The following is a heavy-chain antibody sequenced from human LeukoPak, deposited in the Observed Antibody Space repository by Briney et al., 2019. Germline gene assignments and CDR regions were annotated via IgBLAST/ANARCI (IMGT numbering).Heavy chain of an antibody. J-gene: IGHJ5*02. CDR3: ARATIVGATNPWFDP. D-gene: IGHD1-26*01. CDR1: GGSISSYY. V-gene: IGHV4-4*09. CDR2: IYTSGST. Sequence: SETLSLTCTVSGGSISSYYWSWIRQPPGKGLEWIGYIYTSGSTNYNPSLKSRVTISVDTSKNQFSLKLSSVTAADTAVYYCARATIVGATNPWFDPWGQETLVTVSS.